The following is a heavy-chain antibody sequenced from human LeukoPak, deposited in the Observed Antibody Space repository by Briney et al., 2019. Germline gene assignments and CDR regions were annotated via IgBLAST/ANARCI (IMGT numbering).Heavy chain of an antibody. V-gene: IGHV1-46*01. CDR2: INPSGGST. J-gene: IGHJ4*02. Sequence: ASVKVSCKASGYTFTGYYMHWVRQAPGQGLEWMGIINPSGGSTSYAQKFQGRVTMTRDTSTSTVYMELSSLRSEDTAVYYCARTSRIMITFGGVIVGGDLDYWGQGTLVTVSS. D-gene: IGHD3-16*02. CDR1: GYTFTGYY. CDR3: ARTSRIMITFGGVIVGGDLDY.